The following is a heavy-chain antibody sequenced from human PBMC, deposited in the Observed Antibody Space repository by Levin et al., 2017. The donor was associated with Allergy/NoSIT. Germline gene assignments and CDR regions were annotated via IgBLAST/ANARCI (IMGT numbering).Heavy chain of an antibody. J-gene: IGHJ6*02. CDR3: TRHGNQLPPPGSLVV. CDR1: GGSIYSYF. D-gene: IGHD2-2*01. Sequence: SETLSLTCSVSGGSIYSYFWSWIRQPPGKGLEWIGYIYYTGSTKYNPSLKSRVTISVDTPKNQFSLKLTSVTAADTAVYYCTRHGNQLPPPGSLVVWGQGTTVTVSS. V-gene: IGHV4-59*08. CDR2: IYYTGST.